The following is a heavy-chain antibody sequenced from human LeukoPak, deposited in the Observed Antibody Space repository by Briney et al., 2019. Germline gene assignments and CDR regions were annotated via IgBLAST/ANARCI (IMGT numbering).Heavy chain of an antibody. D-gene: IGHD2-2*01. CDR1: GYTFTGYY. V-gene: IGHV1-2*02. Sequence: ASVKVSCKASGYTFTGYYMHWVRQAPGQGLEWMGWINPNSGGANYAQNFQGRVTMTRDTSITTAYMELSRLRSDDTAVYYCARARASCSSTSCSNWFDPWGQGTLVTVSS. J-gene: IGHJ5*02. CDR2: INPNSGGA. CDR3: ARARASCSSTSCSNWFDP.